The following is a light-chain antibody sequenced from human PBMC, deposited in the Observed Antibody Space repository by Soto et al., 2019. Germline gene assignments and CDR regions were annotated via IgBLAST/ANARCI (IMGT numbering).Light chain of an antibody. CDR3: SSYTSSSSGV. J-gene: IGLJ1*01. CDR1: SSDVGGFNY. V-gene: IGLV2-14*01. Sequence: QSVLTQPASVSGSPGQSITISCTGTSSDVGGFNYVSWYQQHPGKTPKLLIYEVRNRPSGVSNRFSGSKSGNTASLTISGLQAEDEADYYCSSYTSSSSGVFGTGTKVNVL. CDR2: EVR.